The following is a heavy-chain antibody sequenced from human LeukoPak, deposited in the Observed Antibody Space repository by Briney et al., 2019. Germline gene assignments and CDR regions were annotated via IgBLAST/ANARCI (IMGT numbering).Heavy chain of an antibody. Sequence: GASLQISCKGSGYSFTRYWIAWVRQMPGKGLEWMGIIYPGDSDTKYSPSFQGHVIFSADKSISTAYLEWSSLKASDTAMYYCASQGASGPLDYWGQGTLVTVSS. CDR1: GYSFTRYW. V-gene: IGHV5-51*01. J-gene: IGHJ4*02. CDR3: ASQGASGPLDY. CDR2: IYPGDSDT.